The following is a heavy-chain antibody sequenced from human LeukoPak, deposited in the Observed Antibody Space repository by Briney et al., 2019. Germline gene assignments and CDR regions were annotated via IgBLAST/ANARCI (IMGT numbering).Heavy chain of an antibody. CDR2: INWNGDRT. V-gene: IGHV3-20*04. D-gene: IGHD3-22*01. Sequence: GALRLSCAASGFTFDDYGMSWVRQVPGKGLEWVSGINWNGDRTGYADSVKGRFTISRDNAKNSLYLQLNSLRVEDTALYYCARGTYYYDSSGYLDYWGQGTLLTVSS. CDR1: GFTFDDYG. J-gene: IGHJ4*02. CDR3: ARGTYYYDSSGYLDY.